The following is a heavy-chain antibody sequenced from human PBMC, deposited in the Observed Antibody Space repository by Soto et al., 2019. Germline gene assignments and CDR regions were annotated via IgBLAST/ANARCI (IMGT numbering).Heavy chain of an antibody. CDR2: IYYSGST. CDR1: GGSISSGDYY. D-gene: IGHD3-10*01. V-gene: IGHV4-30-4*01. CDR3: AGTPVLLWFGELLGWFDP. J-gene: IGHJ5*02. Sequence: QVQLQESGPGLVKPSQTLSLTCTVSGGSISSGDYYWSWIRQPPGKGLEWIGYIYYSGSTYYNPSLKSRVTISVDTSKHQFSLKLSSVTAADTAVYYCAGTPVLLWFGELLGWFDPWGQGTLVTVSS.